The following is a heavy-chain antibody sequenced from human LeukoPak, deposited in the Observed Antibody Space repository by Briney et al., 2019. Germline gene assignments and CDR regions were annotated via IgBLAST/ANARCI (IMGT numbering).Heavy chain of an antibody. CDR2: ISSRAGTI. V-gene: IGHV3-48*03. Sequence: GGSLRLSCAASGFTFSSYEMNWVRQAPGKGLEWVSSISSRAGTIYYADSVKGRFTISRDNAKNSLYLQMNSLRVEDTALYYCARVGAFSSSWLLYWGQGTLVTVSS. D-gene: IGHD6-13*01. CDR3: ARVGAFSSSWLLY. CDR1: GFTFSSYE. J-gene: IGHJ4*02.